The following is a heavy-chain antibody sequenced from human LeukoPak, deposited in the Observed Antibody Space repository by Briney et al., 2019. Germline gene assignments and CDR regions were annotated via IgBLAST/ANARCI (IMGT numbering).Heavy chain of an antibody. CDR2: INPSGGST. CDR1: GYTFTSYY. J-gene: IGHJ5*02. CDR3: ARAAPGSYWFDP. V-gene: IGHV1-46*01. Sequence: ASVKVSCKASGYTFTSYYIHCVRQAPGQGLEWMGIINPSGGSTSYTQKFQGRVTMTRDTSTSTVYMELSSLRSEDTAVYYCARAAPGSYWFDPWGQGALVTVSS. D-gene: IGHD6-13*01.